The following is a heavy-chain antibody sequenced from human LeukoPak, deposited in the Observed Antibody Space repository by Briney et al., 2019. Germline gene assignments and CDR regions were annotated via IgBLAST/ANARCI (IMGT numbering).Heavy chain of an antibody. J-gene: IGHJ4*02. Sequence: ASVKVSCKASGYTFTGYYMHWVRQAPEQGLEWMGWINPNSGGTNYAQKFQGRVTMTRDTSISTAYMELSRLRSDDTAVYYCARDGYCSSSSCSFVYWGQGTLVTVSS. CDR2: INPNSGGT. V-gene: IGHV1-2*02. D-gene: IGHD2-2*01. CDR1: GYTFTGYY. CDR3: ARDGYCSSSSCSFVY.